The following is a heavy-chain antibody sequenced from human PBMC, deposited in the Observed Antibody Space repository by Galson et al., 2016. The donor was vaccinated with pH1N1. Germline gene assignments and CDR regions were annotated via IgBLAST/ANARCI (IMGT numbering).Heavy chain of an antibody. D-gene: IGHD3-22*01. CDR3: ASESGYYVRGDLQH. CDR1: GGIFRSYA. J-gene: IGHJ1*01. V-gene: IGHV1-69*13. CDR2: ILAIFGTA. Sequence: SVKVSCKASGGIFRSYAISWVRQAPGQGPEWMGGILAIFGTAKYAQKFQGRLTITADESTTTAYMELSSLGSGDTAVYYCASESGYYVRGDLQHWGQGTLVIVSS.